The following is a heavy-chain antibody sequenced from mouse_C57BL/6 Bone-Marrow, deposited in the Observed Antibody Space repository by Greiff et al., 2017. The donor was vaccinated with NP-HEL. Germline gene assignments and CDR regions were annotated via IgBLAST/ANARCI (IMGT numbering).Heavy chain of an antibody. J-gene: IGHJ2*01. V-gene: IGHV1-81*01. CDR1: GYTFTSYG. CDR3: APNWYYFDD. Sequence: QVQLQQSGAELARPGASVKLSCKASGYTFTSYGISWVKQRTGQGLEWFGEIYPRSGNTYYNEKFKGKATLTGDKSSSTAYIELRSLRSEDSAVYFCAPNWYYFDDWGQGTTLTVSS. D-gene: IGHD4-1*01. CDR2: IYPRSGNT.